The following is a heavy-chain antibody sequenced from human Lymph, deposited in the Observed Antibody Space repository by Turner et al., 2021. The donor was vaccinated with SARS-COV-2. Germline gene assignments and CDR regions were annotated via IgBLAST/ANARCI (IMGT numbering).Heavy chain of an antibody. V-gene: IGHV3-21*01. Sequence: EVQLVESGGGMVKPGGSLRLSSAASGFTFSTYSMNWVRQAPGKGLEWFASISSSSSYIYYADSVKGRFTISRDEAKNSLYLQMNSQRAEDTAVYYCARDIPTTADYFDYWGQGTLVTVSS. CDR2: ISSSSSYI. J-gene: IGHJ4*02. CDR1: GFTFSTYS. D-gene: IGHD4-17*01. CDR3: ARDIPTTADYFDY.